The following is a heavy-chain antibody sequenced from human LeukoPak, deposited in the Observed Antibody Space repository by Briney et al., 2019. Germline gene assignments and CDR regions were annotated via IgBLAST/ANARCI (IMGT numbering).Heavy chain of an antibody. Sequence: PGGSLRLSCAASGFTFRSYWMSWVRQAPGKGLEWVSYISSSSSTIYYADSVKGRFTISRDNAKNSLYLQMNSLRAEDTAVYYCARDLKTYYYDSSGYYPFYWGQGTLVTVSS. CDR2: ISSSSSTI. V-gene: IGHV3-48*01. D-gene: IGHD3-22*01. CDR1: GFTFRSYW. CDR3: ARDLKTYYYDSSGYYPFY. J-gene: IGHJ4*02.